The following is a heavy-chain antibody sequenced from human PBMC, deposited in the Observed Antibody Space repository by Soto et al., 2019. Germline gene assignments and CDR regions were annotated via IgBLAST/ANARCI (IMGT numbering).Heavy chain of an antibody. CDR3: VSWVSAHFGS. J-gene: IGHJ5*01. CDR2: SSSNGENT. V-gene: IGHV3-23*01. Sequence: GGSLTLSCAASRFTSGYHAMNCVRQAPGKGLEGVSTSSSNGENTHYADSVKGRFIISSDNSSNTVALQMNSLRVEDTAIYYCVSWVSAHFGSWGQGTLVTASS. D-gene: IGHD3-16*01. CDR1: RFTSGYHA.